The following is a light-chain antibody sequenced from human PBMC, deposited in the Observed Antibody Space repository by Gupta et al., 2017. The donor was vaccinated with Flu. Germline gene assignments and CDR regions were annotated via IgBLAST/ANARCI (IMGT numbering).Light chain of an antibody. J-gene: IGLJ2*01. CDR2: MNT. CDR1: GAGND. Sequence: GAGNDVKGYQQFPGRAPKLLIYMNTNRPAEVPDRLSASRSGTSASLAISGLQAEDEADYYCQSYDSSLSALVFGGGTKLTVL. CDR3: QSYDSSLSALV. V-gene: IGLV1-40*01.